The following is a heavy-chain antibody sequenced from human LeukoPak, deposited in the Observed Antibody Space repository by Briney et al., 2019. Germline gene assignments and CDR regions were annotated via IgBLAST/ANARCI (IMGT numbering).Heavy chain of an antibody. CDR1: GITFSSYG. D-gene: IGHD1-26*01. V-gene: IGHV3-30*18. J-gene: IGHJ5*02. Sequence: GGSLRLSCAASGITFSSYGMHWVRQAPGKGLEWVAVISSDGRNKYYADSVKGRFSISRDNSKNTLYLQMNSLRAEDTAVYYCAKGGGGILNWFDPWGQGTLVTVSS. CDR2: ISSDGRNK. CDR3: AKGGGGILNWFDP.